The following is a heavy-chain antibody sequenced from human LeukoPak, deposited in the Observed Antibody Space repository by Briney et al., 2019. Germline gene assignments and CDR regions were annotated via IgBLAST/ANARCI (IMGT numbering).Heavy chain of an antibody. D-gene: IGHD2-2*01. CDR2: MNPNSGNT. V-gene: IGHV1-8*03. CDR1: GYTFTSYD. J-gene: IGHJ4*02. Sequence: ASVKVSCKASGYTFTSYDINWVRQATGQGLEWMGWMNPNSGNTGYAQKLQGRVTITRNTSISTAYMELSSLRSEDTAVYYCARESEEYCSSTSCLGVDWGQGTLVTVSS. CDR3: ARESEEYCSSTSCLGVD.